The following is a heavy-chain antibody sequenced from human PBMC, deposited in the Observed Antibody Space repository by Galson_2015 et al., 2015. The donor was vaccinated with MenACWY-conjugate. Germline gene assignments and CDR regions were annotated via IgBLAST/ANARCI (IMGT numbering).Heavy chain of an antibody. CDR1: GITFSRCG. V-gene: IGHV3-48*02. D-gene: IGHD3-10*02. CDR3: SWGRNPTVNSMFLDY. J-gene: IGHJ4*02. CDR2: ISPGGGTK. Sequence: SLRLSCAASGITFSRCGMNWVSQAPGKGLEWISYISPGGGTKYYADSAKGRFTISRDDAENSLFLQLSSLRDEDTAVYYCSWGRNPTVNSMFLDYWGRGTQVIVSS.